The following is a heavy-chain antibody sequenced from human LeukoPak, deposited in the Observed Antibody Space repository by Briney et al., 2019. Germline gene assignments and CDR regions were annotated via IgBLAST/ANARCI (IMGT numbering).Heavy chain of an antibody. D-gene: IGHD6-13*01. J-gene: IGHJ4*02. CDR2: ITNSGSDI. V-gene: IGHV3-11*01. CDR3: ACPYRSRFDY. Sequence: GGSLRLSCVVSGFTFSDFHMSWLRQAPGKGLEWISYITNSGSDIEYADSVKGRITISWDNAKKSLYLEMNTLRAEDTAIYYCACPYRSRFDYWGQGTLVTVSS. CDR1: GFTFSDFH.